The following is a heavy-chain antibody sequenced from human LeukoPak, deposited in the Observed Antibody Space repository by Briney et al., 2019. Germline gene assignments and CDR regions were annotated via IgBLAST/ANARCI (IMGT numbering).Heavy chain of an antibody. CDR3: ARGVVYPTWSGPHWSDY. CDR1: GFTFSSYW. J-gene: IGHJ4*02. Sequence: PGGSLRLSCAASGFTFSSYWMSWVRQAPGKGPEWVAHIKQDASQEDHVDSVKGRFTISRDNAKNSLYMQMNSLRAEDTAVYYRARGVVYPTWSGPHWSDYWGQGTLVTVSS. CDR2: IKQDASQE. V-gene: IGHV3-7*01. D-gene: IGHD3-3*01.